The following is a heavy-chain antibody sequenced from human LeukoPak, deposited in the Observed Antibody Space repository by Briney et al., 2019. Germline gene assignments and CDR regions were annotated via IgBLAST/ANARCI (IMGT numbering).Heavy chain of an antibody. V-gene: IGHV4-59*12. CDR2: IYYSGST. CDR3: ARRTFGGVIAY. J-gene: IGHJ4*02. CDR1: GGSISSYY. D-gene: IGHD3-16*02. Sequence: PSETLSLTCTVSGGSISSYYWSWIRQTPGKGLEWIGYIYYSGSTNFNPSLKSRVTISVDTSKNQFSLKLSSVTAADTAVYYCARRTFGGVIAYWGQGTLVSVSS.